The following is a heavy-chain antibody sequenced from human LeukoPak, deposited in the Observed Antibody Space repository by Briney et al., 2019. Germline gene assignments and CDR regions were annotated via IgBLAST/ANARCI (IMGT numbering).Heavy chain of an antibody. CDR3: ARMSGLVRWFDP. D-gene: IGHD3-3*01. Sequence: SETLSLTCTVSGGSISSSSYYWGWIRQPPGKGLEWIGSIYYSGSTYYNPSLKSRVTISVDTSKNQFSLKLSSVTAADTAVYYCARMSGLVRWFDPWGQGTLVTVSS. J-gene: IGHJ5*02. CDR1: GGSISSSSYY. V-gene: IGHV4-39*07. CDR2: IYYSGST.